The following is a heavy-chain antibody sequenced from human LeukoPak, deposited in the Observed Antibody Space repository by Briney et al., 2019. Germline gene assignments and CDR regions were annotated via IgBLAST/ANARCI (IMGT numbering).Heavy chain of an antibody. V-gene: IGHV1-2*02. D-gene: IGHD3-22*01. J-gene: IGHJ4*02. CDR1: GYTFTGYY. CDR2: INPNSGGT. Sequence: ASVKVSCKASGYTFTGYYMHWVRQARGQGLEWMGWINPNSGGTNYAQKFQGRVTMTRDTSISTAYMELSRLRSDDTAVYYCARDPYYYDSSGYYYYWGQGALVTVSS. CDR3: ARDPYYYDSSGYYYY.